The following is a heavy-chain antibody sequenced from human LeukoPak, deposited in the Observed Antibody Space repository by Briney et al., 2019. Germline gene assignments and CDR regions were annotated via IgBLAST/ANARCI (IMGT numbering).Heavy chain of an antibody. CDR3: ATPSSTMIVVDIGDY. CDR1: GFTFSTYD. V-gene: IGHV3-30*03. CDR2: ISYDGSNE. Sequence: GGSLRLSCAASGFTFSTYDMHWVRQAPGKGLEWVAAISYDGSNEYYADSVKGRFTISRDNSKNTLYLQMNSLRAEDTAVYYCATPSSTMIVVDIGDYWGQGTLVTVSS. J-gene: IGHJ4*02. D-gene: IGHD3-22*01.